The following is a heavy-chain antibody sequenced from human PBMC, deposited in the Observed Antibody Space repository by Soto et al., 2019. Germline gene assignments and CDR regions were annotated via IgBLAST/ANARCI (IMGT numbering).Heavy chain of an antibody. D-gene: IGHD6-13*01. Sequence: QVQLVQSGAEVKKPGSSVKDSCKASGGTFSSYAISWVRQAPGQGLEWMGGIIPIFGTANYAQKFQGRVTITADESTSTAYMELSSLRSEDTAVYYCARAIAAAVVYYYYGMDVWGQGTTVTVSS. CDR3: ARAIAAAVVYYYYGMDV. V-gene: IGHV1-69*01. CDR2: IIPIFGTA. J-gene: IGHJ6*02. CDR1: GGTFSSYA.